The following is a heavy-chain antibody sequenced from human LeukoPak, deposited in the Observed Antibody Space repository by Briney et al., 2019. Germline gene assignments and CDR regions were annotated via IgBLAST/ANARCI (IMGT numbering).Heavy chain of an antibody. CDR3: AREPQPYSGSYHFDY. D-gene: IGHD1-26*01. J-gene: IGHJ4*02. Sequence: ASVKVSCKASGGTFSSYAISWVRQAPGQGLEWMGRIIPILGIANYAQKFQGRVTITADKSTSTAYMELSSLRSEDTAVYYCAREPQPYSGSYHFDYWGQGTLVTVSS. V-gene: IGHV1-69*04. CDR2: IIPILGIA. CDR1: GGTFSSYA.